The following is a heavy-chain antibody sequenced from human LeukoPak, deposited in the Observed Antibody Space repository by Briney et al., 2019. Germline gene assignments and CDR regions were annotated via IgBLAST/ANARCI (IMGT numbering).Heavy chain of an antibody. V-gene: IGHV1-2*02. D-gene: IGHD3-16*01. Sequence: ASVKVSCKASGYTFTGYYMHWVRQAPGQGLEWMGWINPNSGGTNYAQKFQGRVTMTRDTSISTAYMELSRLRSDDTAVYYCARDDSITITSCGFDPGARGPRVT. CDR3: ARDDSITITSCGFDP. CDR2: INPNSGGT. CDR1: GYTFTGYY. J-gene: IGHJ5*02.